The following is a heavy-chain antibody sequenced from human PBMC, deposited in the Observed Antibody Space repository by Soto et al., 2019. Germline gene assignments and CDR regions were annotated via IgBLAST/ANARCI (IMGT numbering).Heavy chain of an antibody. D-gene: IGHD6-19*01. Sequence: ETLSLTCAVSGYCISSGYYWGWIRQPPGKGLEWIGSIYHSGSTYYDPSLKSRVTISVDTSKNQFSLKLSSVTAADTAVYYCARDRLYNSGYGLPGGWFDPWGQGTLVTVS. CDR3: ARDRLYNSGYGLPGGWFDP. CDR2: IYHSGST. CDR1: GYCISSGYY. J-gene: IGHJ5*02. V-gene: IGHV4-38-2*02.